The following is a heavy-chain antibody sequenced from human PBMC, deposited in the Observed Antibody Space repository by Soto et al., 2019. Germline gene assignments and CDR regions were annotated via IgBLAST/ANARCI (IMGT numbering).Heavy chain of an antibody. V-gene: IGHV4-59*01. CDR3: ARVVGDCSGGSCYSVWFDP. CDR1: GGSISSYY. CDR2: IYYSGST. Sequence: SETLSLTCTVSGGSISSYYWSWIRQPPGKGLEWIGYIYYSGSTNYNPSLKSRVTISVDTSKNQFSLKLSSVTAADTAVYYCARVVGDCSGGSCYSVWFDPWGQGTLVTVS. D-gene: IGHD2-15*01. J-gene: IGHJ5*02.